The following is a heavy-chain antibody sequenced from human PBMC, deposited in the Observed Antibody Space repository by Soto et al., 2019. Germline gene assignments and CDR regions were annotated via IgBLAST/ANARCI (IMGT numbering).Heavy chain of an antibody. V-gene: IGHV3-7*03. CDR1: GFTFSSYW. D-gene: IGHD5-18*01. CDR3: ARDGLLDTDTVRHYYYYGMDV. CDR2: IKQDGSEK. Sequence: PGGSLRLSCAASGFTFSSYWMSWVRQAPGKGLEWVANIKQDGSEKYYVDSVKGRFTISRDNAKNSLYLQMNSLRAEDTAVYYCARDGLLDTDTVRHYYYYGMDVWGQGTTVTVSS. J-gene: IGHJ6*02.